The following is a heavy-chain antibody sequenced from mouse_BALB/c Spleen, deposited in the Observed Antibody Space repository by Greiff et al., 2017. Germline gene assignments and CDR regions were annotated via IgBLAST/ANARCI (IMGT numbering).Heavy chain of an antibody. V-gene: IGHV1-14*01. CDR3: TRGGLRRDYAMDY. D-gene: IGHD2-2*01. CDR1: GYTFTSYV. J-gene: IGHJ4*01. Sequence: VQLQQSGPELVKPGASVKMSCKASGYTFTSYVMHWVKQKPGQGLEWIGYINPYNDGTKYNEKFKSKGTLTVDTSSSTAYMHLSSLTSEDSAVYYCTRGGLRRDYAMDYWGQGTSVTVSS. CDR2: INPYNDGT.